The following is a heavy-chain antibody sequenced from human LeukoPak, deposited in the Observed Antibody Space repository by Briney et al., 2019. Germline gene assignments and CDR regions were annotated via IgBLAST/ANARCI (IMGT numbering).Heavy chain of an antibody. CDR1: GFTFSNYA. CDR2: IKQDGSEK. J-gene: IGHJ4*02. V-gene: IGHV3-7*03. D-gene: IGHD1-26*01. Sequence: GGSLRLSCAASGFTFSNYAMSWVRQAPGKGLEWVANIKQDGSEKYYVDSVKGRFTISRDNAKNSLYLQMNSLRAEDTAVYYCARVAGANDYWDQGTLVTVSS. CDR3: ARVAGANDY.